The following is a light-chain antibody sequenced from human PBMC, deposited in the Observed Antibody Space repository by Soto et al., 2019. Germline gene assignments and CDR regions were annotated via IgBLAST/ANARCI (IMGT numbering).Light chain of an antibody. CDR3: ATWDDSLNGLI. CDR2: VNN. V-gene: IGLV1-44*01. Sequence: QSVLTQPPSASGTPGQTVTMSCSGSTSNIGSNTVTWYQQFPGSAPKVLIYVNNQRRSGVPDRFSGSKSGISAFLAITGLQSEDEADYYCATWDDSLNGLIFGGGTKLTVL. CDR1: TSNIGSNT. J-gene: IGLJ2*01.